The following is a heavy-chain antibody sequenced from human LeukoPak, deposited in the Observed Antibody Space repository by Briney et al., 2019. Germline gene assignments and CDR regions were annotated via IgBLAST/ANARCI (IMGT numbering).Heavy chain of an antibody. CDR1: GGSFSGHY. Sequence: PSETLSLTCAVYGGSFSGHYWSWIRQSPGKGLEWIGEINDSGNTNYNPSLKSRVTLSADTSKNQFSPKLKSVTAADTAVYYCTRARGAVTIDYWGQGTLVAVSS. CDR3: TRARGAVTIDY. J-gene: IGHJ4*02. CDR2: INDSGNT. V-gene: IGHV4-34*01. D-gene: IGHD3-10*01.